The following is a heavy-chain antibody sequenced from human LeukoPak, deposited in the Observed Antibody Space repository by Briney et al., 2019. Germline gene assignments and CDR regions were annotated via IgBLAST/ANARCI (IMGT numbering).Heavy chain of an antibody. CDR1: GYTFSDYY. V-gene: IGHV1-2*02. J-gene: IGHJ4*02. D-gene: IGHD4-17*01. CDR3: ARDLTVTNDY. Sequence: ASLKVSCKASGYTFSDYYMHWVRQAPGQGLEWMGWINPNSGGTNYAQKFQGRVTMTRDTSISTAYMELSRLRSDDTAVYYCARDLTVTNDYWGQGTLVTVSS. CDR2: INPNSGGT.